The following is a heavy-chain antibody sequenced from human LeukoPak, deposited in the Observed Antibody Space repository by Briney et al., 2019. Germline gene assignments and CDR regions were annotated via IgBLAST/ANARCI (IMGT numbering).Heavy chain of an antibody. CDR1: GFTFSNAW. V-gene: IGHV3-30*02. Sequence: GGSLRLSCAASGFTFSNAWMSWVRQAPGKGLEWVAFIGYDGSNKYYGDSVKGRFTISRDNSKNTMYLQMNSLRAEDTAVYYCAKDVLMATILVPPNHWGQGTLVTVSS. D-gene: IGHD5-24*01. CDR2: IGYDGSNK. J-gene: IGHJ5*02. CDR3: AKDVLMATILVPPNH.